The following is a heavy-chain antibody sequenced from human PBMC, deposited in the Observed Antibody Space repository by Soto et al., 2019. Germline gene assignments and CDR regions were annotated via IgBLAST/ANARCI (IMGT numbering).Heavy chain of an antibody. Sequence: EVQLVESGGGLVQPGGSLRLSCEASGFTFSSYYMSWVRQAQGKGLEWVANVNEDGGEKYYVDSVKGRFTVSRDNSKNSLYLQMNSLRAEDTAVYYCEKWGGAGRAYWGQGTLVTVSS. CDR1: GFTFSSYY. D-gene: IGHD1-26*01. CDR2: VNEDGGEK. V-gene: IGHV3-7*01. CDR3: EKWGGAGRAY. J-gene: IGHJ4*02.